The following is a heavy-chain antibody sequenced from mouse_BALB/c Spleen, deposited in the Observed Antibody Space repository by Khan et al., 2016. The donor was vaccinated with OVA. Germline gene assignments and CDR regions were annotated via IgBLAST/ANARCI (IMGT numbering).Heavy chain of an antibody. J-gene: IGHJ3*01. Sequence: QVQLQQSGAELVKPGASVKLSRKTSGYTFTSYWIQWVKQRPGQGLGWIGQIFPGTGTTYYNENFKGKATLTVDTSSNTAYMQFSSLTSEDSAVYFCARGYFGNYEFAYWGQGTLVTVSP. CDR2: IFPGTGTT. D-gene: IGHD2-1*01. CDR3: ARGYFGNYEFAY. CDR1: GYTFTSYW. V-gene: IGHV1S132*01.